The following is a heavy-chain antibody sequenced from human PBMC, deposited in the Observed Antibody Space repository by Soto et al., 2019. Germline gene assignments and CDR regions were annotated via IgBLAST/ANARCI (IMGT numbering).Heavy chain of an antibody. CDR3: ARDWGRLRWELAPPLRGNARPDEYYYYGMDV. Sequence: ASVKVSCKASGYTFTSYVISWVRQAPGQGLEWMGWISAYNGNTNYAQKLQGRVTMTTDTSTSTAYMELRSLRSDDTAVYYCARDWGRLRWELAPPLRGNARPDEYYYYGMDVWGQGTTVTVSS. D-gene: IGHD4-17*01. CDR1: GYTFTSYV. V-gene: IGHV1-18*04. CDR2: ISAYNGNT. J-gene: IGHJ6*02.